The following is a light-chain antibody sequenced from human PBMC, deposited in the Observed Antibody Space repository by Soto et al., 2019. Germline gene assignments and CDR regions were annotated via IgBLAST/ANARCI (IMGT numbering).Light chain of an antibody. CDR3: QQRRKWRIP. V-gene: IGKV3-11*01. CDR2: DAS. CDR1: QSVSSY. J-gene: IGKJ5*01. Sequence: DTLLTQAPGSRSLARRSVAKVSSRVSQSVSSYLAWYQQKPGQAPRLLIYDASNRATGIPASFTASGSGPEFPLTIRTVQPEDCVVYYCQQRRKWRIPLRQGTRLEIK.